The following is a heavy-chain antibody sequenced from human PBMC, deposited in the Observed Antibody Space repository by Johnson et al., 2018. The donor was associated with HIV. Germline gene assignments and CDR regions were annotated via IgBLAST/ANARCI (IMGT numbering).Heavy chain of an antibody. D-gene: IGHD6-19*01. CDR1: GFTFSRYA. V-gene: IGHV3-30*04. CDR3: VRGGQWGATDAFDV. J-gene: IGHJ3*01. CDR2: VSFDTINK. Sequence: QVQLVESGGGVVQPGRSLRVSCAASGFTFSRYAMHWVRQAPGKGPEWVAVVSFDTINKDYADSVKGRFTISRDNSKNTLFLQMNSLKTEDTAVYYCVRGGQWGATDAFDVWGQGTMVTVSS.